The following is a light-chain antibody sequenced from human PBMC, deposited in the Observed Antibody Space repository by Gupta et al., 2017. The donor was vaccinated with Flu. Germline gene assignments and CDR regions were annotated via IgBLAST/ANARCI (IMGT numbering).Light chain of an antibody. CDR1: TGAVTSGHY. V-gene: IGLV7-46*01. J-gene: IGLJ2*01. CDR3: SLSYSGTRV. CDR2: DTS. Sequence: QAVVTPEPSLTVSPGGTVTLTCASSTGAVTSGHYPHWFQQKPGQAPRTLISDTSNKHSWTPARFSGSLLGGKAALTLSGALPEDEAEYYCSLSYSGTRVFGGGTKLTVL.